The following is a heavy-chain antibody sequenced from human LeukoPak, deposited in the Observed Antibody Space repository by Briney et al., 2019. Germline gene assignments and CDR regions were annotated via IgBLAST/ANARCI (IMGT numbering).Heavy chain of an antibody. Sequence: SGPTLVNPTQTLTLTCTFSGFSLTTSGMCMTWVRQPPGKALEWLALIDWADDKFYSASLRTRLTISMDTSRNQVLLTMTNMDPADAGTYYCARTRDDGDIDYWGQGTLVIVSS. D-gene: IGHD4-17*01. CDR3: ARTRDDGDIDY. J-gene: IGHJ4*02. V-gene: IGHV2-70*20. CDR1: GFSLTTSGMC. CDR2: IDWADDK.